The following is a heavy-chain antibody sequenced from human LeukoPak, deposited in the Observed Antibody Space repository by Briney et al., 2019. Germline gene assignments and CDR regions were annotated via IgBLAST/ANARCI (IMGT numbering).Heavy chain of an antibody. CDR2: IGGAGDT. D-gene: IGHD2-15*01. CDR3: VKDYCHGGFCPFPFFDS. V-gene: IGHV3-23*01. Sequence: GGSLRLSCAVSGFTVSSHAMSWVRQAPGKGLEWVSLIGGAGDTFYADSVKGRFVLSRDNSRNTVYLQMNSLRTEDPATYYCVKDYCHGGFCPFPFFDSWGQGTRVTVSS. J-gene: IGHJ5*01. CDR1: GFTVSSHA.